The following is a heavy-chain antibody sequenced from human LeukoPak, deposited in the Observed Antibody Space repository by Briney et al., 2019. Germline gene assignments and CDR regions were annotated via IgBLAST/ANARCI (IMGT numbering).Heavy chain of an antibody. J-gene: IGHJ4*02. CDR1: RGSFSSYY. CDR3: AAYQPPSSGWCYY. D-gene: IGHD6-19*01. CDR2: INHSGST. Sequence: SETLSLTCAAYRGSFSSYYWTWIRQPPGKGLEWLGEINHSGSTKYNPSLRSRVSISVDTSKSQFSLRLSSVTAADSAVYYCAAYQPPSSGWCYYRGQGTLVTVSS. V-gene: IGHV4-34*01.